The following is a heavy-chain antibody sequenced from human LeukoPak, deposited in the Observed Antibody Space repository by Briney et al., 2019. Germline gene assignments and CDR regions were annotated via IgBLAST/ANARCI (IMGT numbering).Heavy chain of an antibody. CDR1: GYTFTNYA. V-gene: IGHV1-18*01. D-gene: IGHD4-17*01. CDR2: ISGYNGNT. Sequence: ASVRVSCKASGYTFTNYAISWVRQAPGQGLEWVARISGYNGNTDYAQKVKDRVTVTADTSTAYLEMRGLTSDDTAVYYCARDHGDFVGVKVGFDSWGQGTLVTVSS. J-gene: IGHJ4*02. CDR3: ARDHGDFVGVKVGFDS.